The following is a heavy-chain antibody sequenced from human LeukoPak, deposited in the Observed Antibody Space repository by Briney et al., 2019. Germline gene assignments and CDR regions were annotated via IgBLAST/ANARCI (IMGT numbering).Heavy chain of an antibody. CDR1: GGSISSYY. D-gene: IGHD3-10*01. Sequence: PSETLSLTCTVSGGSISSYYWSWIRQPAGKGLEWIGRIYTSGSTNYNPSLKSRVTMSVDTSKNQFSLKLSSVTAVDTAVYYCARDSGYGSGNRYYYYYGMDVWGQGTTVTVSS. CDR3: ARDSGYGSGNRYYYYYGMDV. J-gene: IGHJ6*02. V-gene: IGHV4-4*07. CDR2: IYTSGST.